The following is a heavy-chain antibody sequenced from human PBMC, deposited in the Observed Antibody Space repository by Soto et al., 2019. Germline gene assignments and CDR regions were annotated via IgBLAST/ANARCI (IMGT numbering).Heavy chain of an antibody. CDR3: ARDSGSYSRSWFDP. CDR2: ISSSGSTI. Sequence: TGGSLRLSCAASGFTFSSYEMNWVRQAPGKGLEWVSYISSSGSTIYYADSVKGRFTISRDNAKNSLYLQMNSLRAEDTAVYYCARDSGSYSRSWFDPWGQGTLVTVSS. D-gene: IGHD1-26*01. V-gene: IGHV3-48*03. CDR1: GFTFSSYE. J-gene: IGHJ5*02.